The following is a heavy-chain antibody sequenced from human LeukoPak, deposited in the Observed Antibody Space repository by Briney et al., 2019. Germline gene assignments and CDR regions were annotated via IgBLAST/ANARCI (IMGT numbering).Heavy chain of an antibody. V-gene: IGHV3-43*01. CDR2: VSWDGTA. J-gene: IGHJ4*02. CDR1: GFTFEDFT. Sequence: GGSLRLSCAASGFTFEDFTMHWVRQVPGKTLEWVSLVSWDGTAYYSDSVKGRFTISRDNGESSLYLQMDTLRTEDTAFYYCAKDLTYESSGSVIDNWGLGTLVTVPS. CDR3: AKDLTYESSGSVIDN. D-gene: IGHD3-22*01.